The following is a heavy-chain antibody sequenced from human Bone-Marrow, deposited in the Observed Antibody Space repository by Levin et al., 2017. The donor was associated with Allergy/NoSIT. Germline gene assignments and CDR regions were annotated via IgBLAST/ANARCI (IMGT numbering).Heavy chain of an antibody. CDR2: INPRSGAT. J-gene: IGHJ4*02. V-gene: IGHV1-2*02. CDR1: GYTFTGFY. Sequence: GESLKISCMASGYTFTGFYIHWVRQAPGQGLEWMGWINPRSGATNYAQSFQGRVTMTRDTSIITAYMELRSLTSDDTAFYYCAREAASRSGWSSDYWGQGTLVTVSS. CDR3: AREAASRSGWSSDY. D-gene: IGHD6-19*01.